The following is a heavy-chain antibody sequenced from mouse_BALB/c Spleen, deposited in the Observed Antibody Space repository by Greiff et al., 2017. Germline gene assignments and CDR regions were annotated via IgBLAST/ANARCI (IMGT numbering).Heavy chain of an antibody. D-gene: IGHD2-10*02. CDR2: IYPGDGDT. J-gene: IGHJ4*01. Sequence: QVQLQQSGAELVRPGSSVKISCKASGYAFSSYWMNWVKQRPGQGLEWIGQIYPGDGDTNYNGKFKGKATLTADKSSSTAYMQLSSLTSEDSAVYFCARKYGNLFHYAMDYWGQGTSVTVSS. V-gene: IGHV1-80*01. CDR1: GYAFSSYW. CDR3: ARKYGNLFHYAMDY.